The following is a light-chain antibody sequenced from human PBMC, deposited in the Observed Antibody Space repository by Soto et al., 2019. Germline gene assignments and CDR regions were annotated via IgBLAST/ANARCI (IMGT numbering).Light chain of an antibody. V-gene: IGKV3-20*01. Sequence: EIVLTQSPGTLSLSPGERATLSCRASQSVSSSYLAWYQHKPGQAPRLLMYGTSSRATGIPDRFSGSGYGTDFTLTISRLEPEDFAVYYCQQYDTSPATFGQGTKVEIK. CDR2: GTS. CDR1: QSVSSSY. J-gene: IGKJ1*01. CDR3: QQYDTSPAT.